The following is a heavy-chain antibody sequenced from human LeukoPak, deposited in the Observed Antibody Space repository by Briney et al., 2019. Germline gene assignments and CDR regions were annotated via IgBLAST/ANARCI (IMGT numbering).Heavy chain of an antibody. D-gene: IGHD3/OR15-3a*01. J-gene: IGHJ4*02. CDR1: GDSISSSNW. CDR3: ARGGGWTGARKDFDY. CDR2: IYHSGST. Sequence: SETLSLTCAVSGDSISSSNWWTWVRQPPGKGLEWIGEIYHSGSTNYNPSLRSRVTISVDKSQNQFSLKLSSVTAADTAVYYCARGGGWTGARKDFDYWGQGTLVTVSS. V-gene: IGHV4-4*02.